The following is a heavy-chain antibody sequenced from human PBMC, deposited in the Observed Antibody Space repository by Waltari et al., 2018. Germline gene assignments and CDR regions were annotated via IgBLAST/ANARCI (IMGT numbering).Heavy chain of an antibody. CDR1: GDSIETTNDT. CDR3: ARDRAHAMVGAYRHFDF. Sequence: LQLQESGPGLVTSTQTLSLTCTFSGDSIETTNDTWDRVRQTPGKGLEWIGSIHHSGTTYFNPSLKNRVTMSIDTSKNQLALKLSSVTAADTAVYYCARDRAHAMVGAYRHFDFWGQGTLVAVSS. CDR2: IHHSGTT. J-gene: IGHJ4*02. V-gene: IGHV4-39*06. D-gene: IGHD5-18*01.